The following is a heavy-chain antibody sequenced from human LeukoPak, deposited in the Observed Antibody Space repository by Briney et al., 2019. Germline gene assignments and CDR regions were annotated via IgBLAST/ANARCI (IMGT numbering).Heavy chain of an antibody. D-gene: IGHD2-15*01. CDR3: ARGYCSGGSCHRRDWFDP. Sequence: ASVKVSCKASGYTFTGYYMHWVRQAPGQGLEWMGWINPNSGGTNYAQKFQGRVTMTRGTFISTAYMELSRLRSDDTAVYYCARGYCSGGSCHRRDWFDPWGQGTLVTVSS. CDR2: INPNSGGT. CDR1: GYTFTGYY. V-gene: IGHV1-2*02. J-gene: IGHJ5*02.